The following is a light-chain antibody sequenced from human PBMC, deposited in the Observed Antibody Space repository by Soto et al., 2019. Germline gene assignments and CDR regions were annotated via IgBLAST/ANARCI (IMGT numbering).Light chain of an antibody. CDR2: GAS. J-gene: IGKJ2*01. V-gene: IGKV3-15*01. CDR3: QQYNNWPRT. CDR1: QSVSSN. Sequence: EIVMTQSPATLSVSPGERATVSCRASQSVSSNLAWYQQKPGQAPRLLIYGASTRATGIPARFSGSGSGTDFTLTIGSLQSEDVAVYYCQQYNNWPRTLGQGTKLEIK.